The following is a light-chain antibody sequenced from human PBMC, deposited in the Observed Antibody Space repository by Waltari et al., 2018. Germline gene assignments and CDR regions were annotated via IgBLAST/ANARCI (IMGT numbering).Light chain of an antibody. Sequence: SYVLTQPPSVSMAPGQTARITCGGNNIGSKSVHWYQQKPGRAPVLVVYDDSDRPSGILERFSGSKSGNTATLTISRGEAGDEADYYCQVWDSSSDHQWLFGRGTKLSVL. CDR1: NIGSKS. CDR3: QVWDSSSDHQWL. V-gene: IGLV3-21*02. J-gene: IGLJ3*02. CDR2: DDS.